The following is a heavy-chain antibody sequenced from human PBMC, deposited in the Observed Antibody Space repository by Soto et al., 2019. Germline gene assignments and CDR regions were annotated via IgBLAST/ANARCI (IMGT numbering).Heavy chain of an antibody. D-gene: IGHD3-3*01. CDR2: IYYSGST. V-gene: IGHV4-59*01. CDR1: GGSISSYY. CDR3: ARVSSPYYDFWSGPLDAFDI. Sequence: SETLSLTCTVSGGSISSYYWSWIRQPPGKGLEWIGYIYYSGSTNYNPSLKSRVTISVDTSKNQFSLKLSSVTAADTAVYYCARVSSPYYDFWSGPLDAFDILGQGTMVTVSS. J-gene: IGHJ3*02.